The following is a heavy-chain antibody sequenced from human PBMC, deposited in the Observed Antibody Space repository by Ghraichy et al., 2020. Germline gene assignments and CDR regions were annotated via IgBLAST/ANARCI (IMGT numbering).Heavy chain of an antibody. CDR3: ARGGKCIAAAGTLRRCYYYGMDV. CDR2: INHSGST. V-gene: IGHV4-34*01. D-gene: IGHD6-13*01. Sequence: SQTLSLTCAVYGGSFSGYYWSWIRQPPGKGLEWIGEINHSGSTNYNPSLKSRVTISVDTSKNQFSLKLSSVTAADTAVYYCARGGKCIAAAGTLRRCYYYGMDVWGQGTTVTVSS. J-gene: IGHJ6*02. CDR1: GGSFSGYY.